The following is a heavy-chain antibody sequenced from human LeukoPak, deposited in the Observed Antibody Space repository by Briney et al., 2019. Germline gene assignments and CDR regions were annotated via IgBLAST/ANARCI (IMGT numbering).Heavy chain of an antibody. CDR3: ARDLMVTTSGAEFFYYGMDV. V-gene: IGHV4-59*11. CDR1: GAPISNHY. CDR2: ISGSGSA. Sequence: SETLSLTCTVSGAPISNHYWSWIRQPPGKGLEWIGCISGSGSAKYNSSLKGRVSISGDTSKNQFSLKLTSVTAADTAVYYCARDLMVTTSGAEFFYYGMDVWGQGTTVTVSS. D-gene: IGHD3-3*01. J-gene: IGHJ6*02.